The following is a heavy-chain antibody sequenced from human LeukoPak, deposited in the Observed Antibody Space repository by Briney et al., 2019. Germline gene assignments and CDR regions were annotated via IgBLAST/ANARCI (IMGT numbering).Heavy chain of an antibody. CDR1: GFTFNKSP. V-gene: IGHV3-48*01. CDR2: IRDDSDGT. Sequence: GGSLRLSCAASGFTFNKSPMNWVRQAPGKGLEWISNIRDDSDGTTYADSVKGRFTISRDNAKDSLYLQINSLRAEDTAVYYCVKDLNWAFDYWGQGTLVTVSS. D-gene: IGHD3-16*01. CDR3: VKDLNWAFDY. J-gene: IGHJ4*02.